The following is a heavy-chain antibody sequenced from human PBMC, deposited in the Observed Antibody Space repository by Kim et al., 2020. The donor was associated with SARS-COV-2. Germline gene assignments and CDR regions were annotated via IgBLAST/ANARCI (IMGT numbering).Heavy chain of an antibody. CDR2: INTNTGNP. D-gene: IGHD3-9*01. J-gene: IGHJ6*02. CDR1: GYTFTSYA. Sequence: ASVKVSCKASGYTFTSYAMNWVRQAPGQGLEWMGWINTNTGNPTYAQGFTGRFVFSLDTSVSTAYLQISSLKAEDTAVYYCAREPINYYDILRAGHEYGMDVWGQGTTVTVSS. CDR3: AREPINYYDILRAGHEYGMDV. V-gene: IGHV7-4-1*02.